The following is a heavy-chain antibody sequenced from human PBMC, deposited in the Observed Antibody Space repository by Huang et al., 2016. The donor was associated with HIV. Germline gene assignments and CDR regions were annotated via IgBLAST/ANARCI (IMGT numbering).Heavy chain of an antibody. J-gene: IGHJ3*02. CDR1: GYTLTELS. CDR2: FAPEHGET. D-gene: IGHD2-21*01. Sequence: QLVQSGAEVKKPGASVKVSCKVSGYTLTELSIHWVRQAPGKGLEWMGGFAPEHGETIYAQNFQGRVTMTEDTSTDKAYMELHSLRPEDTAVYYCAAGYDTYYDIWGQGTMVIASS. V-gene: IGHV1-24*01. CDR3: AAGYDTYYDI.